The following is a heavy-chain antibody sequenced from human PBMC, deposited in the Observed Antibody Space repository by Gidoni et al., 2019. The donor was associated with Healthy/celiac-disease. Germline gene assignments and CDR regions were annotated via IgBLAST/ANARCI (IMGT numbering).Heavy chain of an antibody. CDR3: AKIAPMVRGVLDY. J-gene: IGHJ4*02. CDR1: GFTFRSYA. Sequence: EVQLLESGGGLLQPGGSLILSCAASGFTFRSYAMSLVRQAPGKGLEWVSSIRGSGGRTYYADSVKGRFTISRDNAKNTLYLQMNSMRAEDTAVYYCAKIAPMVRGVLDYWGQGTLVTVSS. V-gene: IGHV3-23*01. CDR2: IRGSGGRT. D-gene: IGHD3-10*01.